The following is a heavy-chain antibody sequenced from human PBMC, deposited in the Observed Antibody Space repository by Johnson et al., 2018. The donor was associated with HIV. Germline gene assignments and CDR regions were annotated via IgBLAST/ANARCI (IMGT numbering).Heavy chain of an antibody. CDR2: ISYDGSNK. CDR1: GFTFSSYA. D-gene: IGHD3-22*01. Sequence: SGGGVVQPGRSLRLSCAASGFTFSSYAMHWVRQAPGKGLEWVAVISYDGSNKYYADSVKGRFTISRDNSKNTLYLQMNSLRAEDTAVYYCARDATYYYDSSGYHDAFDIWGQGTMVTVSS. V-gene: IGHV3-30-3*01. J-gene: IGHJ3*02. CDR3: ARDATYYYDSSGYHDAFDI.